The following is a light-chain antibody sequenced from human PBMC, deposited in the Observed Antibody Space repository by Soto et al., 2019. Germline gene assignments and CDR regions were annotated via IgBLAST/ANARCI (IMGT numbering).Light chain of an antibody. Sequence: DIQITQSPSTLSASVGDRVTITCRASQSISTWLAWYQQKPGKAPNLLIYDASNLESGVPSRFSGSGSGTEFTLTINSLQPDDVATYYCQQYHTYWTFGQGTKV. CDR3: QQYHTYWT. CDR2: DAS. J-gene: IGKJ1*01. CDR1: QSISTW. V-gene: IGKV1-5*01.